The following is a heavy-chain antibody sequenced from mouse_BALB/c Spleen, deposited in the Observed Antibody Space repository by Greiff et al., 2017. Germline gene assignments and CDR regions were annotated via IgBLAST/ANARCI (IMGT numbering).Heavy chain of an antibody. CDR1: GYTFTDYN. D-gene: IGHD4-1*01. CDR3: AREETGRWFAY. Sequence: EVQLQQSGPELVKPGASVKIPCKASGYTFTDYNMDWVKQSHGKSLEWIGDINPNNGGTIYNQKFKGKATLTVDKSSSTAYMELRSLTSEDTAVYYCAREETGRWFAYWGQGTLVTVSA. CDR2: INPNNGGT. J-gene: IGHJ3*01. V-gene: IGHV1-18*01.